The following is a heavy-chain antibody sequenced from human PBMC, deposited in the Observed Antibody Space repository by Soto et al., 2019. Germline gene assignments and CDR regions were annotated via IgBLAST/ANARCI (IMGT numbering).Heavy chain of an antibody. CDR1: GFTFSSYP. V-gene: IGHV3-30-3*01. J-gene: IGHJ4*02. D-gene: IGHD6-19*01. CDR2: ISYDGSNK. Sequence: QVQLVESGGGVVQPGRSLRLSCAASGFTFSSYPMHWVRQAPGKGLEWVAVISYDGSNKYYADSVKGRFTNSRDNSKTMYLQMNSLRADDTAVYYCVRDKSPYSSGWHNRHFDYWGQGTLVTVSS. CDR3: VRDKSPYSSGWHNRHFDY.